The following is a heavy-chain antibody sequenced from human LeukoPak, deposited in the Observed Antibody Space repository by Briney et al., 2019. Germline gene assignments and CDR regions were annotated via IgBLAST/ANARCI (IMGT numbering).Heavy chain of an antibody. J-gene: IGHJ5*02. Sequence: SETLSLTCTVSGSSLSNGYYWGWIRQSPGKGLEWIGSIHHSGNRFESGSTHYNPSLKSRLTVSADTFKNQFSLKLTSVTAADTAVYFCARNASSGFFNAWGQGTLVIVSS. CDR2: IHHSGNRFESGST. V-gene: IGHV4-38-2*02. CDR1: GSSLSNGYY. CDR3: ARNASSGFFNA. D-gene: IGHD6-19*01.